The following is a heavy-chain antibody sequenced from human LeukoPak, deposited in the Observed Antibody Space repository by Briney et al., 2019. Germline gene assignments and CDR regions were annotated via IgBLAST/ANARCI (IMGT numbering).Heavy chain of an antibody. CDR3: ARSSTRNWFDP. D-gene: IGHD2-2*01. CDR2: IYTSGRT. CDR1: GGSISSYH. V-gene: IGHV4-4*07. Sequence: SETLSLTCTVSGGSISSYHWSWIRQPAGKGLEWIGHIYTSGRTNYNPSLKSRVTMSVDTSKNQLSLKLSSVTAADTAIYYCARSSTRNWFDPWGQGTLVTVSS. J-gene: IGHJ5*02.